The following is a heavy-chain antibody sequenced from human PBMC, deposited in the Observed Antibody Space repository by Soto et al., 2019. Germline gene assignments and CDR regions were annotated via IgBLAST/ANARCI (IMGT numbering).Heavy chain of an antibody. J-gene: IGHJ5*02. CDR3: ARGVGIPYAGSRRIDP. CDR2: INHSGST. Sequence: QVQLQQWGAGLLKPSETLSLTCAVYGGSFSDYYWSYIRQPPGEGLEWIGEINHSGSTNYNPSLTSRVTIFVDTSKNQFALTLTSVTVADTAVYYCARGVGIPYAGSRRIDPWGQGILVTVSS. CDR1: GGSFSDYY. D-gene: IGHD3-10*01. V-gene: IGHV4-34*02.